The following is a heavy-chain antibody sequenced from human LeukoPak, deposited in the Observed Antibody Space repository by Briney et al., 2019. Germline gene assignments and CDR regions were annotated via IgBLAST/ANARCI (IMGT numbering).Heavy chain of an antibody. Sequence: KSSETLSRTCTVSGGSISSGGYYWSWIRQHPGKGLEWIGYIYYSGSTYYNPSLKSRVTISVDTSKNQFSLKLSSVTAADTAVYYCALYCSSTSCYLYSFDYWGQGTLVTVSS. CDR3: ALYCSSTSCYLYSFDY. CDR2: IYYSGST. D-gene: IGHD2-2*01. J-gene: IGHJ4*02. V-gene: IGHV4-31*03. CDR1: GGSISSGGYY.